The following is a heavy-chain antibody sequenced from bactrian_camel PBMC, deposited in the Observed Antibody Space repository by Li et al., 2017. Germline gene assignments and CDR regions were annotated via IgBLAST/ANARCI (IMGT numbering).Heavy chain of an antibody. CDR3: ATGIWSMFP. Sequence: QVQLVESGGGLVQPGGSLRLSCAASGFTFRNYGLTWVRQVPGKGRGWVSAIPTEGDMRYYAASVKGRFTISRDNNNNTLYLQLNSLKSEDTALYCCATGIWSMFPWGQGTQVTVS. J-gene: IGHJ4*01. D-gene: IGHD1*01. CDR2: IPTEGDMR. V-gene: IGHV3S1*01. CDR1: GFTFRNYG.